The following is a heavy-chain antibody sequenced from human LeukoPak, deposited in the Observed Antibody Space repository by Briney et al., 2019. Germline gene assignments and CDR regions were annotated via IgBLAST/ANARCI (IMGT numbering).Heavy chain of an antibody. CDR3: AKDIYDSSGFDY. J-gene: IGHJ4*02. D-gene: IGHD3-22*01. V-gene: IGHV3-23*01. CDR2: ISGSGGST. Sequence: PGGSLRLSCAGSGFTFSSYAMSWVRQAPGKGLEWVSAISGSGGSTYYADSVKDRFTISRDNSKNTLYLQMNSLRAEDTAVYYCAKDIYDSSGFDYWGQGTLVTVSS. CDR1: GFTFSSYA.